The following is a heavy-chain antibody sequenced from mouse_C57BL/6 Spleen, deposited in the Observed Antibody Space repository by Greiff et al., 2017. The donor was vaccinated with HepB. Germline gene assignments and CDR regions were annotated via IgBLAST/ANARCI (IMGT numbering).Heavy chain of an antibody. Sequence: EVQLVESGGGLVKPGGSLKLSCAASGFTFSDYGMHWVRQAPEKGLEWVAYISSGSSTIYYADTVKGRFTISRDNAKNTLFLQMTSLRSEDTAMYYCAKGRLLLPFAYWGQGTLVTVSA. V-gene: IGHV5-17*01. J-gene: IGHJ3*01. CDR1: GFTFSDYG. D-gene: IGHD1-1*01. CDR3: AKGRLLLPFAY. CDR2: ISSGSSTI.